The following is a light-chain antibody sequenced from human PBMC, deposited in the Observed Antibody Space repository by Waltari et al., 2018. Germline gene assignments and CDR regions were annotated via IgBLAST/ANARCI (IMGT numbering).Light chain of an antibody. J-gene: IGKJ5*01. CDR3: QQYNNWLSVT. CDR2: GAS. Sequence: EIVVTRSPATLSVSPGERATLSCRTSQTIDNNLAWYQQKPGQTPRLLIYGASTRAIGIPARFSGSGFGTEFTLTISSLQSEDFAVYYCQQYNNWLSVTFGQGTRLEI. CDR1: QTIDNN. V-gene: IGKV3-15*01.